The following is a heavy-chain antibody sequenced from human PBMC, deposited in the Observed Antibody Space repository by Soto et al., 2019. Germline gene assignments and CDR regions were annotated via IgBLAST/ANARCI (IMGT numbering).Heavy chain of an antibody. CDR1: GYTFTSYY. V-gene: IGHV1-46*01. D-gene: IGHD3-10*01. CDR3: ATTLYYGSGSYPPLDV. CDR2: INPSGGST. J-gene: IGHJ6*02. Sequence: ASVKVSCKASGYTFTSYYMHWVRQAPGQGLEWMGIINPSGGSTSYAQKFQGRVTMTRDTSTSTVYMELSSLRSEDTAVYYCATTLYYGSGSYPPLDVWGQGTTVTVS.